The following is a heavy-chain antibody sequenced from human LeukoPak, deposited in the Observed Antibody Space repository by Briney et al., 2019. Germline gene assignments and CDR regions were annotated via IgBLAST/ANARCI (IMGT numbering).Heavy chain of an antibody. CDR2: IRYDGSNK. Sequence: GRSLRLSSAPSRFTFSSFGTHGVRQAPPKGQEWVAFIRYDGSNKYYADSVKGRFTISRDNSMNTLYLQMNSLRAEDTAVYYCAKDHYYGSGSSWGQGTLVTVSS. J-gene: IGHJ5*02. CDR1: RFTFSSFG. V-gene: IGHV3-30*02. D-gene: IGHD3-10*01. CDR3: AKDHYYGSGSS.